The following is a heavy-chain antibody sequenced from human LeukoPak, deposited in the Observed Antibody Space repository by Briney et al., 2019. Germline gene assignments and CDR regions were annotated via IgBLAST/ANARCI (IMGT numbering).Heavy chain of an antibody. V-gene: IGHV4-59*01. Sequence: PSETLSLTCTVSGGSISSYYWSWIRQPPGKGLEWIGYIYYSGSTNYNPSLKSRVTISVDTSKNQFSLKLSSVTAADTAVYYCARAVDSSGWSTGRVFDYWGQGTLVTVSS. J-gene: IGHJ4*02. CDR1: GGSISSYY. CDR3: ARAVDSSGWSTGRVFDY. D-gene: IGHD6-19*01. CDR2: IYYSGST.